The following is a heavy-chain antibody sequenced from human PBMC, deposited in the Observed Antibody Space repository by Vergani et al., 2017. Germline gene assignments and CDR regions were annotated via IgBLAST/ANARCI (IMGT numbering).Heavy chain of an antibody. CDR1: GYSFTSYW. CDR3: ARRKQIVVVTAVLRGGDAFDI. D-gene: IGHD2-21*02. CDR2: IYPGDSDT. V-gene: IGHV5-51*03. Sequence: EVQLVQSGAEVKTPGASLKISCKGSGYSFTSYWIGWVRQMPGKGLEWMGIIYPGDSDTRYSPSFQGQVTISADRSISTAYLQWSSLKASDTAMYYWARRKQIVVVTAVLRGGDAFDIWGQGTMVTVSS. J-gene: IGHJ3*02.